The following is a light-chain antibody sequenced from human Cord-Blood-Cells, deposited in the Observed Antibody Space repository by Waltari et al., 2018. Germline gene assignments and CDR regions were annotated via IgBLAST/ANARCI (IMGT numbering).Light chain of an antibody. J-gene: IGLJ1*01. CDR3: CSYAGSYTFYV. Sequence: QSALTQPRSVSGSPGQSVTISCPGTSRDAGGYNYVSWYQQHPGKAPKLMIYDVSKRPSGVPDRFSGSKSGNTASLTISGLQAEDEADYYCCSYAGSYTFYVFGTGTKVTVL. CDR1: SRDAGGYNY. CDR2: DVS. V-gene: IGLV2-11*01.